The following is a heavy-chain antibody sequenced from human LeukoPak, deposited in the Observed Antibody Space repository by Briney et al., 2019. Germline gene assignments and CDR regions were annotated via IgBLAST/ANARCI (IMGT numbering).Heavy chain of an antibody. D-gene: IGHD2-15*01. CDR1: GYTFTSYG. CDR2: ISAYNGNK. Sequence: ASVKVSCKASGYTFTSYGISWVRQAPGQGLEWMGWISAYNGNKNYGQKLQGRVTMTTDTSTSTAYMELRSLRSDDTAVYYCARDRSYCSGGSCYSDWFDPWGQGTLVTVSS. V-gene: IGHV1-18*01. J-gene: IGHJ5*02. CDR3: ARDRSYCSGGSCYSDWFDP.